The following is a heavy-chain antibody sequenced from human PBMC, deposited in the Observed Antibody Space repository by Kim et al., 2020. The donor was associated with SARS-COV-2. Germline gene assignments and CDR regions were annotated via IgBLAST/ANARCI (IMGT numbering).Heavy chain of an antibody. Sequence: YNPALKSRVTISVDKSKNQFSLKLSSVTAADTAVYYCASELRDGYKENDYWGQGTLVTVSS. J-gene: IGHJ4*02. V-gene: IGHV4-4*02. CDR3: ASELRDGYKENDY. D-gene: IGHD5-12*01.